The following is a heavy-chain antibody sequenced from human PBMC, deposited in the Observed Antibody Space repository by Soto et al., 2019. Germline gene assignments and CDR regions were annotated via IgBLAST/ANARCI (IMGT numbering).Heavy chain of an antibody. CDR3: AKVQELRYGGYDSARPYYYYGMDV. CDR1: GFTFSSYA. V-gene: IGHV3-23*01. CDR2: ISGSGGST. J-gene: IGHJ6*02. D-gene: IGHD5-12*01. Sequence: EVQLLESGGGLVQPGGSLRLSCAASGFTFSSYAMSWVRQAPGKGLEWVSAISGSGGSTYYADSVKGRFTISRDNSKNTLYLQMNSLRAEDTAVYYCAKVQELRYGGYDSARPYYYYGMDVWGQGTTVTVSS.